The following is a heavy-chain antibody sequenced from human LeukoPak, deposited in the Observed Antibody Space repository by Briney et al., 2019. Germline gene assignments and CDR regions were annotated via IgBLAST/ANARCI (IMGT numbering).Heavy chain of an antibody. J-gene: IGHJ3*02. CDR1: GGTFSSYA. V-gene: IGHV1-69*04. Sequence: GASVKVSCKASGGTFSSYAIGWVRQAPGQGLEWMGRIIPIFGIANYAQKFQGRVTITADKSTSTAYMELSSLRSEDTAVYYCARDVTPQDIVVVPAAHDAFDIWGQGTMVTVSS. CDR3: ARDVTPQDIVVVPAAHDAFDI. D-gene: IGHD2-2*01. CDR2: IIPIFGIA.